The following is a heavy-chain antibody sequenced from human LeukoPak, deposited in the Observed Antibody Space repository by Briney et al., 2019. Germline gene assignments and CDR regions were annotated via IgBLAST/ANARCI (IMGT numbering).Heavy chain of an antibody. Sequence: ETGGSLRLSCAASGFTFSRHSINWVRQAPGKGLEWVSSISSSSSYIYYADSVKGRFTISRDNAKNSLYLQMNSLRAEDTAVYYCARDSGNYLDAFDIWGQGTMVTVSS. CDR2: ISSSSSYI. CDR3: ARDSGNYLDAFDI. CDR1: GFTFSRHS. V-gene: IGHV3-21*01. J-gene: IGHJ3*02. D-gene: IGHD1-7*01.